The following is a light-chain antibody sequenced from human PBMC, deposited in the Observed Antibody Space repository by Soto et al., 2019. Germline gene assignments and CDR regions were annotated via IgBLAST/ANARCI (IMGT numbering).Light chain of an antibody. CDR3: CSYAGSSTL. V-gene: IGLV2-23*01. J-gene: IGLJ1*01. CDR1: SSDVGSYNL. Sequence: QSVLTRPASVSGSPGQSITISCTGTSSDVGSYNLVSWYQQHPGKAPKLMIYEGSKRPSGVSSRFSGSKSGNTASLTISGLQAEDEADYYCCSYAGSSTLFGTGTKVTVL. CDR2: EGS.